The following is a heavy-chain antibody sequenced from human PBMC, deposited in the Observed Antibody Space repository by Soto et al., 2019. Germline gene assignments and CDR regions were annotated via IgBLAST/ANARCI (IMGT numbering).Heavy chain of an antibody. V-gene: IGHV3-48*03. CDR2: ISSSGSTI. CDR3: ARDKPYCSSTSCHYYYYGMDV. J-gene: IGHJ6*02. CDR1: GFTFSSYE. Sequence: EVQLVESGGGLAQPGGSLRLSCAASGFTFSSYEMNWVRQAPGKGLEWVSYISSSGSTIDYADSVKGRFTISRDNAKNSLYLQMNSLRAEDTAVYYCARDKPYCSSTSCHYYYYGMDVWGQGTTVTVSS. D-gene: IGHD2-2*01.